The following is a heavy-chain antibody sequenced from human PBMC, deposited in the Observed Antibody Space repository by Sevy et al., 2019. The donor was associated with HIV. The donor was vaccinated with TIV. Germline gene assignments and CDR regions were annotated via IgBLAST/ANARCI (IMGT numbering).Heavy chain of an antibody. J-gene: IGHJ6*02. V-gene: IGHV1-18*01. CDR2: ISAYNGNT. Sequence: ASVKVSCKASGYTFTSYGISWVRQAPGQGLEWMGWISAYNGNTNYAQKLQGRVTMTTDTSTSTAYMELRSLRSDDTAVYDWARIYYSSSPDYYYYGMDVWGQGTTVTVSS. CDR1: GYTFTSYG. CDR3: ARIYYSSSPDYYYYGMDV. D-gene: IGHD2-2*01.